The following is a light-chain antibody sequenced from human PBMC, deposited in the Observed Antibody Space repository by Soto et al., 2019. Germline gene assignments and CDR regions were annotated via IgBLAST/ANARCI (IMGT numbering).Light chain of an antibody. Sequence: QSVLTQPPSASGTPGQRVTISCSGSSSNIGSNALNWYQQLPGTAPKPLIYNNNQRPSGVPDRFSGSKSGTSASLAISGLQSEDEADDYCSVWDDSLIGRVFGGGTQLTVL. CDR2: NNN. CDR1: SSNIGSNA. CDR3: SVWDDSLIGRV. V-gene: IGLV1-44*01. J-gene: IGLJ3*02.